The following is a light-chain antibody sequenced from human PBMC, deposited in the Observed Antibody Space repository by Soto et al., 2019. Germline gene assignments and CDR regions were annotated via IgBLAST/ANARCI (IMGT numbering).Light chain of an antibody. V-gene: IGKV2-28*01. J-gene: IGKJ1*01. CDR1: QSLLHRNGYNY. Sequence: DIVMTQSPLSLPVTPGESASISCRSSQSLLHRNGYNYLDWYLQKPGQSPQVLIYLGSNRASGVPDRFSGSGSGTDFTLKISRVEAEDVGVYYCMQPLQTPWTSGQGTKGEIK. CDR2: LGS. CDR3: MQPLQTPWT.